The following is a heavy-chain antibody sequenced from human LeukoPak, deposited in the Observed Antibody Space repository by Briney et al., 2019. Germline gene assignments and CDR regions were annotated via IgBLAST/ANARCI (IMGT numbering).Heavy chain of an antibody. D-gene: IGHD2-15*01. CDR2: ISYDGSNK. CDR3: ARPYCSGGSCYDNWFDP. CDR1: GFTFSSYA. J-gene: IGHJ5*02. Sequence: GGSLGLSCAASGFTFSSYAMHWVRQAPGKGLEWVAVISYDGSNKYYADSVKGRFTISRDNSKNTLYLQMNSLRAEDTAVYYCARPYCSGGSCYDNWFDPWGQGTLVTVSS. V-gene: IGHV3-30*04.